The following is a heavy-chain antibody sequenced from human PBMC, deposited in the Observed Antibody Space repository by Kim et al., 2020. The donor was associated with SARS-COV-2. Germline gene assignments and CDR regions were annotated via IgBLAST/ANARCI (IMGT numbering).Heavy chain of an antibody. CDR2: IRASGDT. J-gene: IGHJ6*01. V-gene: IGHV3-23*01. Sequence: GGSLRLSCAASGFTFNYYAMSWVRQAPGKGLEWVSAIRASGDTYHADSVKGRFTISRDNSEDTLYLQMNSLRAEDTALYYCAAEVYGSGSTYYYSYYGM. CDR1: GFTFNYYA. CDR3: AAEVYGSGSTYYYSYYGM. D-gene: IGHD3-10*01.